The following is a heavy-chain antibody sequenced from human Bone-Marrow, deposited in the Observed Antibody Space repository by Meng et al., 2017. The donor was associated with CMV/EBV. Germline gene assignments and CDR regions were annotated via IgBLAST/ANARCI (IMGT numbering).Heavy chain of an antibody. CDR2: ISSSGSTI. D-gene: IGHD6-13*01. CDR3: ARESPQQPFDY. CDR1: GFTFSSYE. Sequence: GGSLRLSCAASGFTFSSYEMNWVRQAPGRGLEWVSYISSSGSTIYYADSVKGRFTISRDNAKNSLYLQMNSLRAEDTAVYYCARESPQQPFDYWGQGTLVTVS. J-gene: IGHJ4*02. V-gene: IGHV3-48*03.